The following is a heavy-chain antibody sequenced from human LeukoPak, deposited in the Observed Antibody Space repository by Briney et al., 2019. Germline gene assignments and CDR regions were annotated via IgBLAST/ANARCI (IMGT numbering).Heavy chain of an antibody. Sequence: ASVKVSCKASGYTFTRNGISWVRQAPGQGLEWMGWISAYNGNTNYAQKLQGRVTMTTDTSTSTVYMELRSLRSDDTAVYYCAREDYGLDYWGQGTTVTVSS. CDR1: GYTFTRNG. V-gene: IGHV1-18*01. CDR2: ISAYNGNT. CDR3: AREDYGLDY. D-gene: IGHD4-17*01. J-gene: IGHJ4*03.